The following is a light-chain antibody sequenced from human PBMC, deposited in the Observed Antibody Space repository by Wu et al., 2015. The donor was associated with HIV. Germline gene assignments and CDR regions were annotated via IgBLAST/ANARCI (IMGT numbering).Light chain of an antibody. V-gene: IGKV1-27*01. CDR1: QGISNY. CDR2: AAS. Sequence: DIQMTQSPSSLSASVGDRVTITCRASQGISNYLAWYQQKPGKVPKLLIYAASTLQSGVPSWFSGSGSGTDFTLTISSLQPEDVATYYCQKYNGAPQWMFGQGTKVEIK. J-gene: IGKJ1*01. CDR3: QKYNGAPQWM.